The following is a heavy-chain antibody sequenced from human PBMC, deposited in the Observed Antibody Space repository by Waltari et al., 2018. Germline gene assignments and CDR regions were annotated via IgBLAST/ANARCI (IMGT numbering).Heavy chain of an antibody. V-gene: IGHV3-48*04. J-gene: IGHJ4*02. Sequence: EVQLVESGGGLVQPGGSLRLSCAASGFTFSSYSMNWVRQAPGKGLEWVSYISSSSSTIYYADSVKCRFTISIDNAKNSLYLQMNSLRAEDTAVYYCARDPSPYYYDSSGYYYGYYFDYWGQGTLVTVSS. CDR3: ARDPSPYYYDSSGYYYGYYFDY. CDR2: ISSSSSTI. D-gene: IGHD3-22*01. CDR1: GFTFSSYS.